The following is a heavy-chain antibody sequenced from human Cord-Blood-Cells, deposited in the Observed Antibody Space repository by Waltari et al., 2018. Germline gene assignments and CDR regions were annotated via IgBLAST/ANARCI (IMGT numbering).Heavy chain of an antibody. CDR3: ARRDDILTGYIFDY. V-gene: IGHV4-38-2*01. D-gene: IGHD3-9*01. CDR1: GYSISSGYY. Sequence: QVQLQESGPGLVKPSETLSLPCAVSGYSISSGYYWGWIRPPPGKGLEWIGSIYHGGSTYYNPSLKSRVTISVDTSKNQFSLKLSSVTAADTAVYYCARRDDILTGYIFDYWGQGTLVTVSS. CDR2: IYHGGST. J-gene: IGHJ4*02.